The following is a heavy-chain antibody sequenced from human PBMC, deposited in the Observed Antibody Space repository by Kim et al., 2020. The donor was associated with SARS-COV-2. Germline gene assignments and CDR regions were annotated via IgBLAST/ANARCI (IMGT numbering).Heavy chain of an antibody. V-gene: IGHV3-7*01. D-gene: IGHD6-19*01. CDR3: ARAGYSSASDY. CDR1: GFTFSNYW. CDR2: IKKDGSEK. Sequence: GGSLRLSCAASGFTFSNYWMTWVRQAPGKGLEWVANIKKDGSEKYYADSLKGRFTVSRDNAKNSLYLEMDSLRADDTAVYYCARAGYSSASDYWGQGTLVTLSS. J-gene: IGHJ4*02.